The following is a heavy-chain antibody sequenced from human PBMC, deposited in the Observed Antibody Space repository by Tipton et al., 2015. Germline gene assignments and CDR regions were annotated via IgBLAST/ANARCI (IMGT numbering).Heavy chain of an antibody. Sequence: SLRLSCAASNFTFNAHTMSWVRQAPGKGLEWVSSISTSSTFIYYADSVKGRCTISRDNAKNSLYLQMNSLRVEDTAVYFCVRETLITYYYYQHGMDVWGQGTTVTVSS. V-gene: IGHV3-21*01. J-gene: IGHJ6*02. D-gene: IGHD5-24*01. CDR2: ISTSSTFI. CDR1: NFTFNAHT. CDR3: VRETLITYYYYQHGMDV.